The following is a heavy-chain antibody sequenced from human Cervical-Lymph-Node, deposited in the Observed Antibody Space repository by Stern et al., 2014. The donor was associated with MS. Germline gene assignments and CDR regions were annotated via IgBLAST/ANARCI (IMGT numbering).Heavy chain of an antibody. CDR2: ISWSSGSI. Sequence: QLVESGGHLVQPGRSLRLSCAASGFAFDDSAMHWVRHAPGKGLEWVSGISWSSGSITYADSVKGRFTISGDNTKNSLYLQMNSLRPEDTALYYCAKKRSSSWYYFDYWGQGTLVTVSS. J-gene: IGHJ4*02. CDR1: GFAFDDSA. CDR3: AKKRSSSWYYFDY. D-gene: IGHD6-13*01. V-gene: IGHV3-9*01.